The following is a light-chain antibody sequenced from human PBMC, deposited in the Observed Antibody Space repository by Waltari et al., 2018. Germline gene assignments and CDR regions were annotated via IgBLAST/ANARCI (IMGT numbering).Light chain of an antibody. CDR3: QEYDSLPVT. V-gene: IGKV1-5*03. Sequence: DIQMTHSPSTLSASVGDRITITCRTSQSVKNNLAWYQQKPGKAPKVLIHKASRLEGGVPSRFSGSGYGTEFTLTISSLQPDDFATYYCQEYDSLPVTFGGGTRVEIK. CDR2: KAS. CDR1: QSVKNN. J-gene: IGKJ4*01.